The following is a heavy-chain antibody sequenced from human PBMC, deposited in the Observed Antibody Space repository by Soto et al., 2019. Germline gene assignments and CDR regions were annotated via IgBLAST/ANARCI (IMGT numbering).Heavy chain of an antibody. CDR3: ARDTATYYDFWSGYHHYGMDV. CDR1: GYSFTANY. Sequence: SVKVSCKSSGYSFTANYMHWVRQAPVQGLEWMGWINPNSGGTNYAQKFQGRVTITRDTSASTAYMELSSLRSEDTAVYYCARDTATYYDFWSGYHHYGMDVWGQGTTVTVSS. J-gene: IGHJ6*02. D-gene: IGHD3-3*01. CDR2: INPNSGGT. V-gene: IGHV1-2*02.